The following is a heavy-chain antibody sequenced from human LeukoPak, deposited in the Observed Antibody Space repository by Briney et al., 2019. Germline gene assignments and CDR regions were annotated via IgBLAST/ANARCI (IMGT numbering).Heavy chain of an antibody. CDR1: GFTFSSYS. CDR2: ISSSSSTI. D-gene: IGHD3-10*01. Sequence: GGSLRLSCAASGFTFSSYSMNWVRQAPGKGLEWVSYISSSSSTIYYADSVKGRFTISRDNAKNSLYLQMNSLRAEDTAVYYCARRHGSGSYLRVSYYMGVWGKGTTVTVSS. V-gene: IGHV3-48*01. CDR3: ARRHGSGSYLRVSYYMGV. J-gene: IGHJ6*03.